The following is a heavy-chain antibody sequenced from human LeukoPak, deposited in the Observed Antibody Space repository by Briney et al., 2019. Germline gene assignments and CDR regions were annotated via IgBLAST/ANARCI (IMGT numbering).Heavy chain of an antibody. J-gene: IGHJ1*01. CDR2: ISAYNGNT. Sequence: GASVKVSCKASGYTFTSYGISWVRQAPGQGLEWMGWISAYNGNTNYAQKLQGRVTMTTDTSTSTAYMELRSLRSDDTAVYYCARLYYDILTGYLAEYFQHWGQGTLVTVSS. V-gene: IGHV1-18*01. CDR3: ARLYYDILTGYLAEYFQH. D-gene: IGHD3-9*01. CDR1: GYTFTSYG.